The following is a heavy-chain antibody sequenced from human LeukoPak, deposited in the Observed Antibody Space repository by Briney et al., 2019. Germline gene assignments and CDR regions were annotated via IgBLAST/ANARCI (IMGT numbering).Heavy chain of an antibody. CDR3: ARDLASSSWNDAFDI. Sequence: SETLSLTCTVSGYSISSGYYWGWIRQPPGKGMEWIGNIYHSGSTYYNPSLKSRVTISVNTSKNQFSLKLSSVTAADTAVYYCARDLASSSWNDAFDIWGQGTMVTVSS. CDR1: GYSISSGYY. CDR2: IYHSGST. D-gene: IGHD6-13*01. J-gene: IGHJ3*02. V-gene: IGHV4-38-2*02.